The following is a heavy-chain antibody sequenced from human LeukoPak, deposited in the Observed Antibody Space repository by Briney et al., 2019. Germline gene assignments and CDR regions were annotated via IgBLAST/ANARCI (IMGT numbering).Heavy chain of an antibody. CDR3: AREIAAAETDAFDI. V-gene: IGHV3-64*04. Sequence: GGSLRLSCSASGFTFSSSAMHWVRQAPGKGLQYVSTISKGSTYYADSVKGRFTISRDNSKNTLYLQMNSLRAEDTAVYYCAREIAAAETDAFDIWGQGTMVTVSS. CDR1: GFTFSSSA. D-gene: IGHD6-13*01. J-gene: IGHJ3*02. CDR2: ISKGST.